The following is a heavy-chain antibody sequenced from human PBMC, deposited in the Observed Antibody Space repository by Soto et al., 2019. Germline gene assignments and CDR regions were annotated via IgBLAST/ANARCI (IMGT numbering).Heavy chain of an antibody. CDR3: ASPIPGYSSGWSHFDY. CDR1: GFTFSSYA. J-gene: IGHJ4*02. V-gene: IGHV3-30-3*01. D-gene: IGHD6-19*01. CDR2: ISYDGSNK. Sequence: PGGSLRLSCAASGFTFSSYAMHWVRQAPGKGLEWVAVISYDGSNKYYADSVKGRFTISRDNSKNKLYLQMNSLRAEDTAVFYCASPIPGYSSGWSHFDYWGQGTLVTVSS.